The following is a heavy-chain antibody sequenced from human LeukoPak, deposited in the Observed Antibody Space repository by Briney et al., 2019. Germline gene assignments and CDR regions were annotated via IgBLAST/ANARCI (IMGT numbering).Heavy chain of an antibody. CDR3: ARGSVRYSNRPYYFDY. D-gene: IGHD4-11*01. CDR1: GGSFSGYY. J-gene: IGHJ4*02. Sequence: SETLSLTCAVYGGSFSGYYWSWIRQPSGKGLEWIGEINHSGSTNYNPSLKSRVTISVDTSKNQFSLKLSSVTAADTAVYYCARGSVRYSNRPYYFDYWGQGTLVTVSS. CDR2: INHSGST. V-gene: IGHV4-34*01.